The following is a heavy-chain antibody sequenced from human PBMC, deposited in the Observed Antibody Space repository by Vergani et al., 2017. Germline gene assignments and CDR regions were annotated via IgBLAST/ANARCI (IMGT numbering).Heavy chain of an antibody. D-gene: IGHD5-24*01. CDR2: IYHSGST. CDR1: GYSISSGYY. V-gene: IGHV4-38-2*02. CDR3: AILGDGYNYYFDY. J-gene: IGHJ4*02. Sequence: QVQLQESGPGLVKPSETLSLTCTVSGYSISSGYYWGWIRQPPGKGLEWIGSIYHSGSTYYNPSLKSRVTISVDASKNQFSLKLSSVTAADTAVYYGAILGDGYNYYFDYWGQGTLVTVSS.